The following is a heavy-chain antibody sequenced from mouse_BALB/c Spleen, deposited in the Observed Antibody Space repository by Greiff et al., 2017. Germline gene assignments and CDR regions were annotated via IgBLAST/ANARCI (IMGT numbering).Heavy chain of an antibody. CDR2: IWWDDDK. CDR1: GFSLSTSGMG. CDR3: ARIAYYYGYEGAMDY. Sequence: QVTLKVCGPGILQTSQTLSLTCSFSGFSLSTSGMGVGWIRQPSGKGLEWLAHIWWDDDKRYNPALKSRLTISKDTSSNQVFLKIASVDTADTATYYCARIAYYYGYEGAMDYWGQGTSVTVSS. V-gene: IGHV8-8*01. J-gene: IGHJ4*01. D-gene: IGHD1-2*01.